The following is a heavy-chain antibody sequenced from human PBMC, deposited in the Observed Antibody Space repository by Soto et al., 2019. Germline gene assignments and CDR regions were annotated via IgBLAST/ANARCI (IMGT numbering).Heavy chain of an antibody. CDR2: IFYSGST. CDR3: ARGAADTAMVDS. V-gene: IGHV4-59*01. J-gene: IGHJ4*02. CDR1: GGSIRSYY. Sequence: KTSETLSLTCTVSGGSIRSYYWTWIRQPPGKGLEWLGYIFYSGSTFYNPSLKSRVTISIHTSKSQLSLQLTSVTAADTAVYYCARGAADTAMVDSWGQGTLVTVSS. D-gene: IGHD5-18*01.